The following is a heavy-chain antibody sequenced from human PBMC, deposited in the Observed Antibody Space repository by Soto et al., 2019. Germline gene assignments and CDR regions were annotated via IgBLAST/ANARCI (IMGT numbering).Heavy chain of an antibody. CDR3: AKDPTGDYYYYYMDV. V-gene: IGHV3-23*01. CDR2: ISGSGGST. CDR1: GFTFSSYA. D-gene: IGHD7-27*01. Sequence: GGSLRLSCAASGFTFSSYAMSWVRQAPGKGLEWVSAISGSGGSTYYADSVKGRFTISRDNSKNTLYLQMNSLRAEDPAVYYCAKDPTGDYYYYYMDVWGKGTTVTVSS. J-gene: IGHJ6*03.